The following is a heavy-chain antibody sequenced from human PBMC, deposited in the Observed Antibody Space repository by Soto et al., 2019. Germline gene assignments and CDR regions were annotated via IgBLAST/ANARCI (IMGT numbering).Heavy chain of an antibody. D-gene: IGHD6-19*01. J-gene: IGHJ4*02. CDR2: INAYNGNT. V-gene: IGHV1-18*01. CDR3: AGDPVAGTYFDY. Sequence: QVQLVQSGAEVKKPGASVKVSCKASGYTFTTYGISWVRQAPGQGLEWMGWINAYNGNTNYAQKLQGRVTMTTDTSASTADMELRSLRSDDTAVYYCAGDPVAGTYFDYWGQGTLVTVSS. CDR1: GYTFTTYG.